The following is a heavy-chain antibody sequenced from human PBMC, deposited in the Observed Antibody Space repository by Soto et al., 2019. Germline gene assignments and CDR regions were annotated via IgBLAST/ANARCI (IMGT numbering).Heavy chain of an antibody. CDR2: IWYDGSSE. CDR1: GFTFSTDG. D-gene: IGHD2-15*01. CDR3: ARDRRSDRQNRFAY. Sequence: SLRLSCAAAGFTFSTDGMRWVRQAPGKGREWVAVIWYDGSSEYYADSVKGRFTISRDNSENTVYLQMNNLRAEDTAVYYCARDRRSDRQNRFAYWAQRTPVPVSS. J-gene: IGHJ4*02. V-gene: IGHV3-33*01.